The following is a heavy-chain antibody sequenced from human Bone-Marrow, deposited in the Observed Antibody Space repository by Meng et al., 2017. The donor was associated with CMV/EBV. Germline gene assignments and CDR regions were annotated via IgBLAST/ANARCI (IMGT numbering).Heavy chain of an antibody. CDR1: GGSFSGYY. V-gene: IGHV4-34*01. CDR3: ARYCSSTSCYGFDP. J-gene: IGHJ5*02. Sequence: SETLSLTCAVYGGSFSGYYWSWIRQPPGKGLEWIGEINHSGSINYNPSLKSRVTISVDTSKNQFSLKLSSVTAADTAVYYCARYCSSTSCYGFDPWGQGTLVTVSS. CDR2: INHSGSI. D-gene: IGHD2-2*01.